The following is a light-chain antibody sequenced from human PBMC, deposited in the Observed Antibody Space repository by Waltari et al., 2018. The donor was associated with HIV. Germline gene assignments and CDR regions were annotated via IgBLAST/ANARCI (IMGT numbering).Light chain of an antibody. J-gene: IGLJ2*01. CDR2: DIN. V-gene: IGLV1-40*01. CDR3: QSYDSSLNVI. CDR1: TSNSRARYG. Sequence: QSVLTQPPSVSAAPGQRVTIPCTGRTSNSRARYGIHWYQHLPGAAPKLLIYDINNRPSGVPDRFSGSKSGTSASLAITGLQVEDEGDYFCQSYDSSLNVIFGGGTKLTVL.